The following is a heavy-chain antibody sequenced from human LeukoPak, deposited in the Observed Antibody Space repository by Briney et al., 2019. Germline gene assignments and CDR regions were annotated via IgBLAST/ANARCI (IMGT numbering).Heavy chain of an antibody. CDR2: IYYSGST. V-gene: IGHV4-59*11. J-gene: IGHJ4*02. Sequence: SETLSLTCTVSGGSISSHYWSWLRQPPGKGLEWIGYIYYSGSTNYNPSLKSRVTISVDTSKNQFSLKLSSVTAADTAVYYCARFSGPNSGYCSSTSCYSAHYYFDYWGQGTLVTVSS. CDR3: ARFSGPNSGYCSSTSCYSAHYYFDY. CDR1: GGSISSHY. D-gene: IGHD2-2*01.